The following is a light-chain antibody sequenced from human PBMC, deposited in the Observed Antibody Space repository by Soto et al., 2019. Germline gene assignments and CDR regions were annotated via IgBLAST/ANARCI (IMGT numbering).Light chain of an antibody. CDR3: QQYGSPLT. CDR2: GAS. V-gene: IGKV3-20*01. J-gene: IGKJ1*01. CDR1: QSVSSSY. Sequence: EIVLTQPPGTLSLSPGERATLSCRASQSVSSSYLAWYQQKPGQAPRLLIYGASSRATGIPDRFSGSGSGTDFTLTISRLEPEDFAVYYCQQYGSPLTFGQGTKVDIK.